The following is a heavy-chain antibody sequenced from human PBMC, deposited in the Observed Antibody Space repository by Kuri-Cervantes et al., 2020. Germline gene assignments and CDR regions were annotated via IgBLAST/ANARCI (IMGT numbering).Heavy chain of an antibody. J-gene: IGHJ6*03. Sequence: SVKVSCKASGGTFSSYAISWVRQAPGQGLEWMGGIIPIFGTANYAQEFQGRVTITTDESTSTAYMELSSLRSEDTAVYYCARVFGSGSRGTWYYMDVWGKGTTVTVSS. CDR1: GGTFSSYA. CDR3: ARVFGSGSRGTWYYMDV. D-gene: IGHD3-10*01. V-gene: IGHV1-69*05. CDR2: IIPIFGTA.